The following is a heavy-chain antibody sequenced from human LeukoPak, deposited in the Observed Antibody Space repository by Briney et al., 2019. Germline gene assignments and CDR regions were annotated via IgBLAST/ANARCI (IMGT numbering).Heavy chain of an antibody. Sequence: GGSLRLSCTASGFTFGDYTMHWVRQAPGKALEWVSLISWDWGSTYADSVKGRFTISRDNSKNYLYLQMNSLRTEDTALYYCAKDIGDTAMGSFDYWGQGTLVTVSS. CDR2: ISWDWGST. J-gene: IGHJ4*02. D-gene: IGHD5-18*01. CDR1: GFTFGDYT. CDR3: AKDIGDTAMGSFDY. V-gene: IGHV3-43*01.